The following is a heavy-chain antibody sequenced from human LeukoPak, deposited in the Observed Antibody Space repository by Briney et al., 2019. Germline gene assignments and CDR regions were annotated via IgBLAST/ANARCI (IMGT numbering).Heavy chain of an antibody. CDR2: INAGNGNT. CDR3: ARELRYLDWSPNWFDP. V-gene: IGHV1-3*01. D-gene: IGHD3-9*01. CDR1: GYTFTSYA. Sequence: ASVKVSCKASGYTFTSYAMHWVRQAPGQRLEWMGWINAGNGNTKYSQKFQGRVTITRDTSASTAYMELSSLRSEDTAVYYCARELRYLDWSPNWFDPWGQGTLVTVSS. J-gene: IGHJ5*02.